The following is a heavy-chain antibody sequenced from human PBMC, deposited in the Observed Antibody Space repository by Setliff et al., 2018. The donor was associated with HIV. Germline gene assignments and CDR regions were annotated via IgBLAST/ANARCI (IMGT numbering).Heavy chain of an antibody. D-gene: IGHD7-27*01. Sequence: WETLSLTCSVSGDSIGTYYWNWIRQTPGKRLEWIGFFYYGGSTDYNPALKNRVAISVDTSRNRVSLKMTSVTAADTAVYYCARARLLGGFLSWGRGALVTVSS. V-gene: IGHV4-59*01. CDR2: FYYGGST. J-gene: IGHJ5*02. CDR3: ARARLLGGFLS. CDR1: GDSIGTYY.